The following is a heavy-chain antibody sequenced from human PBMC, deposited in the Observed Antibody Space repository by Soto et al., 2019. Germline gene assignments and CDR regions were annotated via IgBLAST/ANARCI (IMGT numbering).Heavy chain of an antibody. J-gene: IGHJ6*02. CDR3: ARGGDSSDHYGMDV. V-gene: IGHV1-45*02. D-gene: IGHD6-19*01. CDR1: GYTFTYRY. CDR2: ITPFNGNT. Sequence: SVKVSCKASGYTFTYRYLHWVRQAPGQALEWMGWITPFNGNTNYAQKFQDRVTITRDRSMSTAYMELSSLRSEDTAMYYCARGGDSSDHYGMDVWGQGTTVNVSS.